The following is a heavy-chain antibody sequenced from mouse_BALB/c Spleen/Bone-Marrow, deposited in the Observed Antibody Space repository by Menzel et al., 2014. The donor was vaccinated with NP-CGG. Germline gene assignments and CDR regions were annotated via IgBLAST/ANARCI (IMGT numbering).Heavy chain of an antibody. D-gene: IGHD3-2*02. CDR3: ARNSGTWGFDY. CDR2: IWGGGST. Sequence: VHLVESGPGLVSPSQLLSIPCTVSGFSLSRYSLHWFRQPPGKGLEWLGMIWGGGSTDYNSALKSRLSISKDNSESQVLLKMNSLQTDDTAMYYCARNSGTWGFDYWGQGTTLTVSS. J-gene: IGHJ2*01. V-gene: IGHV2-6-4*01. CDR1: GFSLSRYS.